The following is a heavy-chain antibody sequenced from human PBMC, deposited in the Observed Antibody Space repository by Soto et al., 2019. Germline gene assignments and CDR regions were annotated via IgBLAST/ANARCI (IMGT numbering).Heavy chain of an antibody. V-gene: IGHV1-8*01. J-gene: IGHJ6*02. CDR2: MNPNSGNT. CDR1: GYTFTSYD. Sequence: ASVKVSCKASGYTFTSYDINWVRQATGQGLEWMGWMNPNSGNTGYAQKFQGRVTMTRNTCISTAYMELSSLRSEDTAVYYCARDQRADSGSYYGYYCYGMDVWGQGTTVTVSS. CDR3: ARDQRADSGSYYGYYCYGMDV. D-gene: IGHD1-26*01.